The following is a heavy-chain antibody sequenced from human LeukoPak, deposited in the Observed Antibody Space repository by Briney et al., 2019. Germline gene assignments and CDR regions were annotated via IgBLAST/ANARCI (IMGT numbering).Heavy chain of an antibody. Sequence: GGSLRLSCAASGFTVSSNYMSWVRQAPGKGLEWVSVIYSGGTTYYADSVKGRFTISRDNSKNTLYLQMNSLRAEDTAVYYRARSGGRGYYPHYFDYWGQGTLVTVSS. D-gene: IGHD3-22*01. V-gene: IGHV3-53*01. CDR3: ARSGGRGYYPHYFDY. CDR2: IYSGGTT. J-gene: IGHJ4*02. CDR1: GFTVSSNY.